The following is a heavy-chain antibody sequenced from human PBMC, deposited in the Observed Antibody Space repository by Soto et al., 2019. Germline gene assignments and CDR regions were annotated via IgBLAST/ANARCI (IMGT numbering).Heavy chain of an antibody. CDR3: AKDGSHNFDY. J-gene: IGHJ4*02. CDR2: MSYDGSNE. Sequence: QVQLVESGGGVVQPGRSLRLSCAASGFTFSHYAMHWVRQAPGKGLEWVALMSYDGSNEYYADSVKGRLTISRDNSKNTLYLQMNSLRAEDTAVYYCAKDGSHNFDYWGQVTLVTLSS. V-gene: IGHV3-30*18. D-gene: IGHD1-26*01. CDR1: GFTFSHYA.